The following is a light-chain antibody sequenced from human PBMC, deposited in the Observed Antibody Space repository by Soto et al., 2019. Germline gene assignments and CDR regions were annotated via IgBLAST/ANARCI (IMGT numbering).Light chain of an antibody. CDR1: QSVSIN. J-gene: IGKJ1*01. CDR2: GAS. V-gene: IGKV3-15*01. Sequence: EIVMTQSPATLSVSPGERATLSCRASQSVSINLAWYQQKPGHAPRLLIYGASTRATGIPARFSGSGSGTEFTLTITSLQSEDFAVYYCQHYNNWPPWTFGQGTKVEIK. CDR3: QHYNNWPPWT.